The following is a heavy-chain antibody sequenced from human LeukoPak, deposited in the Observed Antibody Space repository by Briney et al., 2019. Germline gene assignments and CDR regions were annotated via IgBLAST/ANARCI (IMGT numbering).Heavy chain of an antibody. V-gene: IGHV3-23*01. CDR2: ISGSGGST. CDR3: AKDRGDYDFWSGEDPTLFDP. CDR1: GFTFSGYD. Sequence: GGSLRLSCAASGFTFSGYDMSWVRQAPGKGLEWVSAISGSGGSTYYADSVKGRFTISRDNSKNTLYLQMNSLRAEDTAVYYCAKDRGDYDFWSGEDPTLFDPWGQGTLVTVSS. J-gene: IGHJ5*02. D-gene: IGHD3-3*01.